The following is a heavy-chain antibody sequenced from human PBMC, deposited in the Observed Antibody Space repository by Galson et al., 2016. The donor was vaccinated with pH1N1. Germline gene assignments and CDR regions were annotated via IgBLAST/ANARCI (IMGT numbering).Heavy chain of an antibody. Sequence: SLRLSCAASGFTFNDYGMHWVRQAPGKGLEWVSSISWNSGSIVYADSVKGRFTTSRDNAKNSLYLQMNSLRVEDTAVYYCAKDMNLELREDALDDWGQGALVTVSS. CDR3: AKDMNLELREDALDD. D-gene: IGHD1-7*01. CDR2: ISWNSGSI. J-gene: IGHJ4*02. V-gene: IGHV3-9*01. CDR1: GFTFNDYG.